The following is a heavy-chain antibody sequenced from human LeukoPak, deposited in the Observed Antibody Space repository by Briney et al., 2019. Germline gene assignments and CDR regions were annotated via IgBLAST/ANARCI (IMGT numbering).Heavy chain of an antibody. V-gene: IGHV4-59*12. CDR1: GGSISSYY. CDR3: ARTYYYDSSGNVLAFDI. CDR2: IYYSGST. J-gene: IGHJ3*02. Sequence: KASETLSLTCTVSGGSISSYYWSWIRQPPGKGLEWIGYIYYSGSTNYNPSLKSRVTMSVDTSKNQFSLKLSSVTAADTAVYYCARTYYYDSSGNVLAFDIWGQGTMVTVSS. D-gene: IGHD3-22*01.